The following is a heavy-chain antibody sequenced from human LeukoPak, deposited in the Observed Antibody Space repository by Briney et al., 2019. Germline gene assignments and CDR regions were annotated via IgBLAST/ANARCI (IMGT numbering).Heavy chain of an antibody. J-gene: IGHJ5*02. V-gene: IGHV3-21*01. CDR3: ARERSYCSGATCSLDL. CDR2: TGLSSSYI. Sequence: GGSQRLSCAASGLSFNIYDMVWVRQAPGKGLEWIASTGLSSSYIGYADSVKGRFSISRDNGENSVYLQMNSLRAEDTAVYFCARERSYCSGATCSLDLWGQGTLVTVSS. D-gene: IGHD2-15*01. CDR1: GLSFNIYD.